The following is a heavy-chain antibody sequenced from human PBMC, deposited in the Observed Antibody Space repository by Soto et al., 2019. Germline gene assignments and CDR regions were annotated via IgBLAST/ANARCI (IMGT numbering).Heavy chain of an antibody. J-gene: IGHJ6*02. CDR1: GGSISGSSYY. D-gene: IGHD6-13*01. Sequence: SETLSLTCTVSGGSISGSSYYWGWIRQPPGKGLEWIGSIYYSGSTYYNPSLKSRVTISVDTSKNQFSLKLSSVTAADTAVYYCARRSKKLIAASHPVDYYYYYGMDVWGQGTTVTVSS. CDR2: IYYSGST. V-gene: IGHV4-39*01. CDR3: ARRSKKLIAASHPVDYYYYYGMDV.